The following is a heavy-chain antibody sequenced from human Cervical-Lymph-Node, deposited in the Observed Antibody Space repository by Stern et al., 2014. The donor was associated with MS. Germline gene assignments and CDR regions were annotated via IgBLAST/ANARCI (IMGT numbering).Heavy chain of an antibody. D-gene: IGHD3-10*01. CDR1: GGSISSGGYY. Sequence: QVQLVESGPGLVKPSQTLSLTCTVSGGSISSGGYYWSWIRQHPGKGLEWIGYIYYRGSTYYNPSLKSLVTISVDTSKNQFSLKLSSVTAADTAVYYCARVIETYYYGSGRQYYFDYWGQGTLVTVSS. V-gene: IGHV4-31*01. CDR2: IYYRGST. CDR3: ARVIETYYYGSGRQYYFDY. J-gene: IGHJ4*02.